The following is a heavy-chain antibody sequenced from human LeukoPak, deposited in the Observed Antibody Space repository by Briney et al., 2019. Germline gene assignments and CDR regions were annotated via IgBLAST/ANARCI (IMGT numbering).Heavy chain of an antibody. Sequence: ASVKVSCKASGYTFTSYGISWVRQAPGQGLEWMGWISGYNGNTNYVQKFQGRVTMTTDKSTNTADMEQRSLRSDDTAVYYCASGTITMIRGITYHYYGLDVWGQGTTVTVSS. J-gene: IGHJ6*02. CDR3: ASGTITMIRGITYHYYGLDV. CDR1: GYTFTSYG. V-gene: IGHV1-18*01. D-gene: IGHD3-10*01. CDR2: ISGYNGNT.